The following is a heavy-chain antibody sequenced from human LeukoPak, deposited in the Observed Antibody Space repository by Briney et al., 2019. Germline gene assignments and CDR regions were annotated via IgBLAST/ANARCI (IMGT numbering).Heavy chain of an antibody. Sequence: SETLSLTCAVYGGSFSGYYWSWIRQPPGKGLEWIGEINHSGSTNHNPSLKSRVTISVDTSKNQFSLKLSSVTAADTAVYYCARAYFYHDSSGYWGNYYYGMDVWGQGTTVTVSS. CDR2: INHSGST. J-gene: IGHJ6*02. D-gene: IGHD3-22*01. CDR1: GGSFSGYY. V-gene: IGHV4-34*01. CDR3: ARAYFYHDSSGYWGNYYYGMDV.